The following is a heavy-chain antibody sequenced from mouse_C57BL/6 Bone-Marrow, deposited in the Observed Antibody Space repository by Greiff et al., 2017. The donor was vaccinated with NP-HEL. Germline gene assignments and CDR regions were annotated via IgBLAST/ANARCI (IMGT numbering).Heavy chain of an antibody. D-gene: IGHD1-1*01. J-gene: IGHJ2*01. CDR2: ISNGGGST. CDR3: ARQGLLRYPYYFDY. CDR1: GFTFSDYY. V-gene: IGHV5-12*01. Sequence: EVKLVESGGGLVQPGGSLKLSCAASGFTFSDYYMYWVRQTPEKRLEWVAYISNGGGSTYYPDTVKGRFTISRDNAKNTLYLQMSRLKSEDTAMYYCARQGLLRYPYYFDYWGQGTTLTVSS.